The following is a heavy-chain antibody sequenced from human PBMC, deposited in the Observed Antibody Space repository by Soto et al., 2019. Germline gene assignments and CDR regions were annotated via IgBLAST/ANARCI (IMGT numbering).Heavy chain of an antibody. CDR2: IRAYNGNT. J-gene: IGHJ5*02. V-gene: IGHV1-18*01. D-gene: IGHD3-10*02. CDR1: GYTFTSYG. Sequence: QVQLVQSGAEVKKPGASVQVSCKTSGYTFTSYGISWVRQAPGQGLEWMGWIRAYNGNTNYAQKFQGRVTMTTDTSTSTVYMELTSLRSDDTDVYYCARGLYYVTPWGQGTLVTVSS. CDR3: ARGLYYVTP.